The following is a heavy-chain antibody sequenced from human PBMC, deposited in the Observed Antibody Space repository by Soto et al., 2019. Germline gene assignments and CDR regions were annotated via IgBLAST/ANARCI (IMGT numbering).Heavy chain of an antibody. D-gene: IGHD5-12*01. CDR2: ISGGGDST. V-gene: IGHV3-23*01. Sequence: EVQLLESGGGLIQPGGSLRLSCAASGFTFSTNSMTWVRQAPGKGLEWVCRISGGGDSTHCADSVKGRFTISRDNSKNRVYLQMTSLKDDDTAVYFCSKWDGYGDQWGQGTLVTVSS. J-gene: IGHJ5*02. CDR1: GFTFSTNS. CDR3: SKWDGYGDQ.